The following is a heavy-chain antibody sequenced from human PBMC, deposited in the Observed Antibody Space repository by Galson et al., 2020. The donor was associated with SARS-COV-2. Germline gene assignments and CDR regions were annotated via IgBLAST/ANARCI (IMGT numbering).Heavy chain of an antibody. J-gene: IGHJ6*02. CDR2: IYYTGST. Sequence: SQTLSLTCTVSGGSLSSYYWSWIRQPPGKGLEWIGYIYYTGSTNYNPSLKSRVTISVDPSKNQFSLKLSSVTAADTAVYYCASLVGATPYYYYYYGMDVWGQGTTVTV. CDR3: ASLVGATPYYYYYYGMDV. V-gene: IGHV4-59*01. D-gene: IGHD1-26*01. CDR1: GGSLSSYY.